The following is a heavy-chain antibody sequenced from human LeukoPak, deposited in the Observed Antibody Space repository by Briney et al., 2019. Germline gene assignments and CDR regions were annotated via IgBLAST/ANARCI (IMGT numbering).Heavy chain of an antibody. CDR3: ARGGSYNAVDY. CDR2: IYSGGST. CDR1: GFTVSSNY. Sequence: PGGSLRLSCAASGFTVSSNYMSWVRQAPGKGLEWVSVIYSGGSTYYADSAKGRFTISRDSAKNSLYLQMNSLRAEDTAVYYCARGGSYNAVDYWGQGTLVTVSS. V-gene: IGHV3-53*01. J-gene: IGHJ4*02. D-gene: IGHD1-26*01.